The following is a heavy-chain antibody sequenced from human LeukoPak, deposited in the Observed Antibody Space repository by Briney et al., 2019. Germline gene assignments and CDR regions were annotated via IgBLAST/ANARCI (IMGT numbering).Heavy chain of an antibody. CDR3: ARGLPITMIVVVIATPSFDY. D-gene: IGHD3-22*01. CDR2: ISYDGSNK. J-gene: IGHJ4*02. V-gene: IGHV3-30-3*01. CDR1: GFTFSSYA. Sequence: GGSLRLSCAASGFTFSSYAMHWVRQAPGKGLEWVAVISYDGSNKYYADSVKGRFTISRDNSKNTLYLQMNSLRAEDTAVYYCARGLPITMIVVVIATPSFDYWGQGTLVTVSS.